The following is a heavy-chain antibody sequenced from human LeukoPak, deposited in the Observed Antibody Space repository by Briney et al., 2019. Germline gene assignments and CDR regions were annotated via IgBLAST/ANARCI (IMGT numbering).Heavy chain of an antibody. J-gene: IGHJ3*02. CDR1: GFTFDDYA. D-gene: IGHD5-12*01. V-gene: IGHV3-9*01. CDR3: AKSILATDRDAFDI. Sequence: PGGSLRLSCAASGFTFDDYAMHWVRQAPGKGLEWVSGISWNSGSIGYADSVKGRFTISRDNAKNSLYLQMNSLRAEDTALYYCAKSILATDRDAFDIWGQGTMVTVSS. CDR2: ISWNSGSI.